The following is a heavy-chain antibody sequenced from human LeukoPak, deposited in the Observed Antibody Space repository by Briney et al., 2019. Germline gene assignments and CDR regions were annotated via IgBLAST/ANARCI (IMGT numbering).Heavy chain of an antibody. CDR1: GYSISSGYY. V-gene: IGHV4-38-2*02. CDR3: ARALRFWSEENYYYYYYMDV. D-gene: IGHD3-3*01. J-gene: IGHJ6*03. Sequence: SETLSLTCTVSGYSISSGYYWGWIRQPPGKGLEWIGSIYHSGSTYYNPSLKSRVTISVDTSKNQFSLKLSSVTAADTAVYYCARALRFWSEENYYYYYYMDVWGKGTTVTVSS. CDR2: IYHSGST.